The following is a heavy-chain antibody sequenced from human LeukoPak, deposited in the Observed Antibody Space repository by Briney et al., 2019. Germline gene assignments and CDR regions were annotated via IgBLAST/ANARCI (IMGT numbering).Heavy chain of an antibody. D-gene: IGHD1-26*01. Sequence: GASVKVSCKASGYTFTGHYMHWVRQAPGQGLEWMGWINPNSGGTNYAQKFQGRVTMTRDTSISTAYMELSRLRSDDTAVYYCARGSIQWELLRDVGYFDYWGQGTLVTVSS. CDR2: INPNSGGT. CDR3: ARGSIQWELLRDVGYFDY. V-gene: IGHV1-2*02. CDR1: GYTFTGHY. J-gene: IGHJ4*02.